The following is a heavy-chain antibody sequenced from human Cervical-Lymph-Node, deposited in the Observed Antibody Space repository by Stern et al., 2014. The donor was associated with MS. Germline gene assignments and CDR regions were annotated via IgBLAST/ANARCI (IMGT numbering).Heavy chain of an antibody. D-gene: IGHD1-26*01. CDR2: LSRSGSTT. CDR3: ARGGRGTSYYWQY. J-gene: IGHJ4*02. V-gene: IGHV3-11*01. Sequence: VQLVESGGDLVKPGGTLRLSCAASGLTFSDYYLTWMRQAPGKGPEWISHLSRSGSTTFYADSVQCRVTLSRHHAQHSASLQMHSLTAEDTALYYCARGGRGTSYYWQYWGQGTLVTVSS. CDR1: GLTFSDYY.